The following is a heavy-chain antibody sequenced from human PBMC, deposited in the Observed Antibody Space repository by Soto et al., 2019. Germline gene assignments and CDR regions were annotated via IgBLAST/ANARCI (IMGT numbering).Heavy chain of an antibody. V-gene: IGHV1-24*01. D-gene: IGHD2-15*01. CDR2: FDPEDGET. J-gene: IGHJ3*02. CDR1: GYTLTKLS. CDR3: ATVKGRGYLFLCSGFFGGFGI. Sequence: ASVKVSCKVSGYTLTKLSMHWVRQAPGKGLEWMGGFDPEDGETSYAQKFQGRVTMTEDTSTNTAYMELSSLRSEDTAVYYCATVKGRGYLFLCSGFFGGFGILGQGKTVPV.